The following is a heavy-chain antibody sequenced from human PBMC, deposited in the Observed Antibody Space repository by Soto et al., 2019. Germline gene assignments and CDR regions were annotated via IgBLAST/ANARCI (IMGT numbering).Heavy chain of an antibody. J-gene: IGHJ6*02. CDR2: ISYDGSNK. CDR1: GFTFSSYG. V-gene: IGHV3-30*18. D-gene: IGHD3-3*01. Sequence: QEQLVESGGGVVQPGRSLRLSCAASGFTFSSYGMHWVRQSPAKGLEWVAFISYDGSNKDNAVSVRGRFTISRDNSKRTLYLQMNSLRAEDTAVYYCAKSHYDFWSDYRSSTMDVWGQGNTVTVSS. CDR3: AKSHYDFWSDYRSSTMDV.